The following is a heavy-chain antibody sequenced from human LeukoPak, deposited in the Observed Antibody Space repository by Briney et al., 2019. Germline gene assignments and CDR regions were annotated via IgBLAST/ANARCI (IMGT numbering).Heavy chain of an antibody. V-gene: IGHV3-66*01. CDR1: GFTVSSNY. Sequence: PGGSLRLSCAASGFTVSSNYMSWVRQAPGKGLEWVSVIYRGGTTFYAGSVRGRFTISRDNSKNTVFLQLNSLRAEDTAVYYCTRDSISYGDYVAFDYWGQGTVVTVSS. CDR2: IYRGGTT. D-gene: IGHD4-17*01. CDR3: TRDSISYGDYVAFDY. J-gene: IGHJ4*02.